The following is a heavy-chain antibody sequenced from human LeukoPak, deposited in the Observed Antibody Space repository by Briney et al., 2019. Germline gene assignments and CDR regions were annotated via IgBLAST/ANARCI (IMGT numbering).Heavy chain of an antibody. CDR1: GFTFSRYA. D-gene: IGHD6-19*01. Sequence: GGSLRLSCAASGFTFSRYAMTWVRQAPGKGLEWVASIDAGGGDTYHSDSVKGRFTISRDNSMNTLYLQMNSLRADDTAVYYCGGPTKYWLVRGDGVDVWGQGTTVTVSS. CDR3: GGPTKYWLVRGDGVDV. V-gene: IGHV3-23*01. J-gene: IGHJ6*02. CDR2: IDAGGGDT.